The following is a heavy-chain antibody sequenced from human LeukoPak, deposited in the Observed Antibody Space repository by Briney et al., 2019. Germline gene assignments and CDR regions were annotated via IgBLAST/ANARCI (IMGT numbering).Heavy chain of an antibody. D-gene: IGHD3-22*01. CDR2: IWYDGSNK. J-gene: IGHJ3*02. V-gene: IGHV3-33*01. CDR1: GFTFSSYG. Sequence: GGSLRLSCAASGFTFSSYGMHWVRQAPGKGLEWVAVIWYDGSNKYYADSVKGRFTISRDNSKNTLYLQMNSLRAEDTAEYYCARAHYTPNSSGYYYAAFDIWGQGTMATVSS. CDR3: ARAHYTPNSSGYYYAAFDI.